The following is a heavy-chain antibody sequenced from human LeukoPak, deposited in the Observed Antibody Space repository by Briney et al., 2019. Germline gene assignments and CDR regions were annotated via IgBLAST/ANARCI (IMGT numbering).Heavy chain of an antibody. V-gene: IGHV4-59*01. Sequence: SETLSLTCTVSGGSISSYYWSWIRQPPGKGLEWIGYIFYSGSTNYNPSLKSRVTISVCTSKNQFSLKLSSVTAADTAVYYCARLKYYYDASGYRAEYFQHWGQGTLVTVSS. D-gene: IGHD3-22*01. CDR3: ARLKYYYDASGYRAEYFQH. CDR2: IFYSGST. CDR1: GGSISSYY. J-gene: IGHJ1*01.